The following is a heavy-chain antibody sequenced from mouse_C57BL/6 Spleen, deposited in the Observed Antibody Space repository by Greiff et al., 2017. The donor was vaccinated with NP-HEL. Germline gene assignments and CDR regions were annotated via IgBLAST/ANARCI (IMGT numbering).Heavy chain of an antibody. D-gene: IGHD2-5*01. CDR3: VGNYYSNSYYFDY. CDR1: GYTFTDYY. V-gene: IGHV1-26*01. J-gene: IGHJ2*01. Sequence: EVQLQQSGPELVKPGASVKISCKASGYTFTDYYMNWVKQSHGKSLEWIGDINPNNGGTSYNQKFKGKATLTVDKSSSTAYMELRSLTSEDSAVYYCVGNYYSNSYYFDYWGQGTTLTVSS. CDR2: INPNNGGT.